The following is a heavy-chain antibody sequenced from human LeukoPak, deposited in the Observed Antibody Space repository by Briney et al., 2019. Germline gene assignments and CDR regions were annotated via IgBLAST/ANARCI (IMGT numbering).Heavy chain of an antibody. V-gene: IGHV1-8*01. CDR3: ARGEYSSIWYPLDY. CDR2: MKSNSGDT. D-gene: IGHD6-13*01. Sequence: GASVKVSCKTSGYTFIGYDINWVRQAPGQGLEWMGWMKSNSGDTHFAQKFQGRLTMTRNTSISTAFMELSSLRSEDTAVYYCARGEYSSIWYPLDYWGQGSLVTVSS. J-gene: IGHJ4*02. CDR1: GYTFIGYD.